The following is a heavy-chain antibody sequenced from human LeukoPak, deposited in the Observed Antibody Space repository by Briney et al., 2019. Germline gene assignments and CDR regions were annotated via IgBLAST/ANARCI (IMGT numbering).Heavy chain of an antibody. CDR1: GFTFSSYS. CDR3: ARAPGEMATF. D-gene: IGHD5-24*01. J-gene: IGHJ4*02. CDR2: ISSSSYI. Sequence: GGSLRLSCAASGFTFSSYSMNWVRQAPGKGLEWVSSISSSSYIYYADSVKGRFTISRDNAKNSPYLQMNSLRAEDTAVYYCARAPGEMATFWGQGTLVTVSS. V-gene: IGHV3-21*01.